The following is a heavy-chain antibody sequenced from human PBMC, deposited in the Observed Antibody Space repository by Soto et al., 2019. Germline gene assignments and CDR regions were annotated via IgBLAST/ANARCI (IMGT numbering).Heavy chain of an antibody. D-gene: IGHD3-9*01. J-gene: IGHJ4*02. Sequence: SGPTLVKPTQTLTLTCTFSGFSLSTSGVGVGWIRQPPGKALEWLALIYWDDDKRYSPSLKSRLTITKDTSKNQVVLTMTNMDPVDTATYYCAHRKNDILTGLFAEPFEYYFDYWGQGTLVTVSS. CDR3: AHRKNDILTGLFAEPFEYYFDY. V-gene: IGHV2-5*02. CDR2: IYWDDDK. CDR1: GFSLSTSGVG.